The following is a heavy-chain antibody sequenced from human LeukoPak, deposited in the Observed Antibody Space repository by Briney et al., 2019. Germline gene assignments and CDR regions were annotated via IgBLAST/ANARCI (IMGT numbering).Heavy chain of an antibody. CDR1: GYSFTSYW. CDR2: IYPGDSDT. V-gene: IGHV5-51*01. CDR3: ARGTTVTTFDY. Sequence: GESLKISCNGSGYSFTSYWIGWVRQMPGKGLEWMAFIYPGDSDTRYSPSFQGQVTISADKSITTAHLQWSSLKASDTAMYYCARGTTVTTFDYWGQGALVTVSS. J-gene: IGHJ4*02. D-gene: IGHD4-17*01.